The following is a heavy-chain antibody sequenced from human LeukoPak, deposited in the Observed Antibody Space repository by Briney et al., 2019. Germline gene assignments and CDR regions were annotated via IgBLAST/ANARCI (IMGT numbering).Heavy chain of an antibody. Sequence: ASVKVSCKASGYTLTSYYMHWVRQAPGQGLEWMGWISAYNGNTNYAQKLQGRVTMTTDTSTSTAYMELRSLRSDDTAVYYCARRDNTMVRGVIRYYFDYWGQGTLVTVSS. J-gene: IGHJ4*02. CDR2: ISAYNGNT. D-gene: IGHD3-10*01. V-gene: IGHV1-18*04. CDR3: ARRDNTMVRGVIRYYFDY. CDR1: GYTLTSYY.